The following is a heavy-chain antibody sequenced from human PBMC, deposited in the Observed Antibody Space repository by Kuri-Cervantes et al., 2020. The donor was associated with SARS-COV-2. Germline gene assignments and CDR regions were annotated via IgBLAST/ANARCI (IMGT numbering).Heavy chain of an antibody. CDR3: ARDVVVVVPAGMDYYYYGMDV. CDR1: GFTFSSYA. V-gene: IGHV3-30*04. CDR2: ITYDGSNK. Sequence: GGSLRLSCAVSGFTFSSYAMHWVRQAPGKGLEWVAVITYDGSNKYYADSVKGRFTISRDNSKNTLYLQMNSLRAEDTAVYYCARDVVVVVPAGMDYYYYGMDVWGQGTTVTVSS. J-gene: IGHJ6*02. D-gene: IGHD2-2*01.